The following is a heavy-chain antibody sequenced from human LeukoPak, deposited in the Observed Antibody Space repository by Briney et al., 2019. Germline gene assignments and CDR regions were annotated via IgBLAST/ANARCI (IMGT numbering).Heavy chain of an antibody. J-gene: IGHJ4*02. V-gene: IGHV1-2*04. D-gene: IGHD5-18*01. CDR1: GYTFTGYY. Sequence: ASVKVSCKASGYTFTGYYMHWVRQAPGQGLEWMGWINPNSGGTNYAQKFQGWVTMTRDTSISTAYMELSRLGSDDTAVYYCARADTAMVTDYWGQGTLVTVSS. CDR2: INPNSGGT. CDR3: ARADTAMVTDY.